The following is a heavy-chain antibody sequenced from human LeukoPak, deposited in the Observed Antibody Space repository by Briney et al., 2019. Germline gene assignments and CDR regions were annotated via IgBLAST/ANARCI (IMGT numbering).Heavy chain of an antibody. CDR3: ARQGYCSSTSCSDFDY. J-gene: IGHJ4*02. D-gene: IGHD2-2*01. V-gene: IGHV4-4*09. Sequence: SETLSLTCTVSGGSISCYYWSWIRQPPGKELEWIGYIYTSGSTNYNPSLKSRVTISVDTSKNQFSLKLSSVTAADTAVYYCARQGYCSSTSCSDFDYWGQGTLVTVSS. CDR1: GGSISCYY. CDR2: IYTSGST.